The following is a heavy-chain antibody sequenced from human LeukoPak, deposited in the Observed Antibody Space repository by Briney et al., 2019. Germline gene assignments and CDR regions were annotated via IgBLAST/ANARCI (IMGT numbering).Heavy chain of an antibody. V-gene: IGHV3-23*01. CDR1: GVIISSYG. Sequence: GGSLRFSCAASGVIISSYGMSWVRQAPGKGLEWVSAINGRGDNTYYADFVKGRFTISRDNSKSTVYLQMNSLRTEDTAVYYCAKDRVSPGFNWFDPWGQGTLVTVSS. CDR3: AKDRVSPGFNWFDP. CDR2: INGRGDNT. D-gene: IGHD2/OR15-2a*01. J-gene: IGHJ5*02.